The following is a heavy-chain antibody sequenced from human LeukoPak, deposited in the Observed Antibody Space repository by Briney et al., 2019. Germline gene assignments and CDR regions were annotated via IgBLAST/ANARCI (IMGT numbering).Heavy chain of an antibody. V-gene: IGHV1-2*02. CDR1: GYTFTGYY. CDR2: INPNSGGT. D-gene: IGHD3-16*01. CDR3: AKTRMYYDYVWGSLLFDY. J-gene: IGHJ4*02. Sequence: ASVKVSCKASGYTFTGYYVHWVRQAPGQGLEWMGWINPNSGGTNYAQKFQGRVTMTRDTSISTAYMELSRLRSDDTAVYYCAKTRMYYDYVWGSLLFDYWGQGTLVTVSS.